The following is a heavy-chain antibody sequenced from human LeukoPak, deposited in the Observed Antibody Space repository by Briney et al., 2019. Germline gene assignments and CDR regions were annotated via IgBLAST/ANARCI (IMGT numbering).Heavy chain of an antibody. CDR3: ARELGNYYGSGDRNWFDP. V-gene: IGHV4-59*11. J-gene: IGHJ5*02. D-gene: IGHD3-10*01. Sequence: SETLSLTCTVSGGSISGHYWSWIRQSPGKGLEWIGFMHYSGNTNSNPSLRSRVTISMDTSKNHFSLKMSSVTAADTAVYYCARELGNYYGSGDRNWFDPWGQGTLVTVSS. CDR1: GGSISGHY. CDR2: MHYSGNT.